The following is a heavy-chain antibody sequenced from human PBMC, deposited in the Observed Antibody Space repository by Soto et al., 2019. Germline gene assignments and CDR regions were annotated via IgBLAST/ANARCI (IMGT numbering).Heavy chain of an antibody. CDR3: ARDKKVGWSSSSVAGYYYYGMDV. Sequence: PGGSLRLSCAASGFTFSSYEMNWVRQAPGKGLEWVSYISSSGSTIYYADSVKGRFTISRDNAKNSLYLQMNSLRAEDTAVYYCARDKKVGWSSSSVAGYYYYGMDVWGQGTTVTVS. CDR1: GFTFSSYE. V-gene: IGHV3-48*03. J-gene: IGHJ6*02. D-gene: IGHD6-6*01. CDR2: ISSSGSTI.